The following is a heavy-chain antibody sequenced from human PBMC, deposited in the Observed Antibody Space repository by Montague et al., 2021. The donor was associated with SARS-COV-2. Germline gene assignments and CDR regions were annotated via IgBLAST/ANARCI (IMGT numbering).Heavy chain of an antibody. CDR1: GGSITRNYY. V-gene: IGHV4-39*01. CDR3: ARPLVRGVPKAFDI. D-gene: IGHD3-10*01. CDR2: IFYSGTT. Sequence: SETLSLTCTVSGGSITRNYYWCGIRQPPGRRLEWVGNIFYSGTTIINPSLESRLTISVDASKNQFSLNLTSVTAADTAVYYCARPLVRGVPKAFDIWGQGALGIVSS. J-gene: IGHJ3*02.